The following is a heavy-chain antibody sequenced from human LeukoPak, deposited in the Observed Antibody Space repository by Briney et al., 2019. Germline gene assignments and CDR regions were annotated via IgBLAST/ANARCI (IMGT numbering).Heavy chain of an antibody. D-gene: IGHD3-10*01. J-gene: IGHJ4*02. CDR2: IYSSGST. CDR1: GFTFSSYA. CDR3: ARHRWGVPFDY. V-gene: IGHV4-59*08. Sequence: GSLRLSCAASGFTFSSYAMSWVRQPPGKGLEWIGYIYSSGSTNYNPSLKSRVTISVDTSKNQFSLKLSSVTAADTAVYYCARHRWGVPFDYWGQGTLVTVSS.